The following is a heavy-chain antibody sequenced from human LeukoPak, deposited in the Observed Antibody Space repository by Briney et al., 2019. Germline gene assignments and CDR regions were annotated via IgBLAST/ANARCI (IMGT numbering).Heavy chain of an antibody. CDR2: INHSGST. J-gene: IGHJ4*02. D-gene: IGHD6-19*01. CDR1: GGSFSGYY. CDR3: ARLYSSGWRDY. Sequence: SETLSLTCAVYGGSFSGYYWSWIRQPPGKGLEWIGEINHSGSTNYNPSLKSRVTISVDTSKNQFSLKLSSVTAADTAVYYCARLYSSGWRDYWGQGTLVTVSS. V-gene: IGHV4-34*01.